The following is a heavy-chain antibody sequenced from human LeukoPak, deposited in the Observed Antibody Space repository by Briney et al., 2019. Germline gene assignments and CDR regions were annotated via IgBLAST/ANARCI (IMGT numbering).Heavy chain of an antibody. CDR2: IYYSGST. D-gene: IGHD2-21*02. Sequence: GSLRLSCAASGFNFGSYSMTWVRQAPGKGLEWIGYIYYSGSTNYNPSLKSRVTISVDTSKNQFSLKLSSVTAADTAVYYCARATSLLFDAFDIWGQGTMVTVSS. CDR3: ARATSLLFDAFDI. V-gene: IGHV4-59*01. J-gene: IGHJ3*02. CDR1: GFNFGSYS.